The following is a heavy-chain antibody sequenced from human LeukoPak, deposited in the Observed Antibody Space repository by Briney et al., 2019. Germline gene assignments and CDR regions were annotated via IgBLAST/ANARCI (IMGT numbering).Heavy chain of an antibody. CDR2: IYYSGST. D-gene: IGHD6-13*01. CDR1: GGSISSSSYY. J-gene: IGHJ5*02. V-gene: IGHV4-39*01. Sequence: NPSETLSLTCTVSGGSISSSSYYWGWIRQPPGKGLEWIGSIYYSGSTYYNPSLKSRVTISVDTSKNQFSLKLSSVTAADTAVYYCARLHRFIAAARMNWFDPWGQGTLVTVSS. CDR3: ARLHRFIAAARMNWFDP.